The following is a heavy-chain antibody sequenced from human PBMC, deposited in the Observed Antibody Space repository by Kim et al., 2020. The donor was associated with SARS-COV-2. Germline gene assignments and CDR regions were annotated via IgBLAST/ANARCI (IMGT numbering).Heavy chain of an antibody. CDR2: ISRDGRGM. J-gene: IGHJ4*02. Sequence: GGSLRLSCGASGFTFSNYWMNWILQAPGKGLVWVSGISRDGRGMSYADSVKGRFTISRDNAKNTLYLQMNSLRAEDTAVYHCVRHAVKAEDAFDFWGQGTLVTVSS. D-gene: IGHD6-13*01. V-gene: IGHV3-74*01. CDR3: VRHAVKAEDAFDF. CDR1: GFTFSNYW.